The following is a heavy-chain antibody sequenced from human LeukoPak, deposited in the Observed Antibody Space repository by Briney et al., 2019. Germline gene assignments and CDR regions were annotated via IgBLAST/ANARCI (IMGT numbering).Heavy chain of an antibody. D-gene: IGHD5-24*01. Sequence: GGSLRLSCAASGFIFSSYSMNWVRQAPGKGLEWISYISSSSRTIYYADSVKGRFTISRDNAKNSLYLQMNSLRAGDTAVYYCARRQFWEMATDYWGQGTLVTVSS. CDR1: GFIFSSYS. CDR2: ISSSSRTI. J-gene: IGHJ4*02. V-gene: IGHV3-48*04. CDR3: ARRQFWEMATDY.